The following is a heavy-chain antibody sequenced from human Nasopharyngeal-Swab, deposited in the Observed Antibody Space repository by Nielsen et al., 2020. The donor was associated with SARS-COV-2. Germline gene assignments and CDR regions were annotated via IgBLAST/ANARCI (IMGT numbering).Heavy chain of an antibody. CDR2: VSGSGGTT. Sequence: GESRKISGAASGFTFSSYAMSWVRQAPGKGLEWVSGVSGSGGTTKYADSVKGRFTISRDNSKKKLYLQMHSLRVEDTAVYYCAKDRYCSGGACYFSGFDYWGLGTLVTVSS. CDR3: AKDRYCSGGACYFSGFDY. CDR1: GFTFSSYA. V-gene: IGHV3-23*01. D-gene: IGHD2-15*01. J-gene: IGHJ4*02.